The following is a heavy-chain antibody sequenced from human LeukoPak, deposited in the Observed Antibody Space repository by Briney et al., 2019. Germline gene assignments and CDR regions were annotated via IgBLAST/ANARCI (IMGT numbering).Heavy chain of an antibody. J-gene: IGHJ3*02. Sequence: PSETLSLTCAVYGGSFSGYYWSWIRQPPGKGLEWIGEINHSGSTNYNPSLKSRVTISVDTSKNQFSLQLNSVTPEDTAVYYCARVVGAIGTFDIWGQGTMVTVSS. V-gene: IGHV4-34*01. CDR2: INHSGST. CDR1: GGSFSGYY. CDR3: ARVVGAIGTFDI. D-gene: IGHD1-26*01.